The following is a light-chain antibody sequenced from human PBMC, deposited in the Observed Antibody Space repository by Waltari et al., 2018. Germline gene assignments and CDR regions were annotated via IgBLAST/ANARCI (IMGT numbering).Light chain of an antibody. V-gene: IGLV2-14*01. Sequence: QSALTQPASVPGSPGQSIPISCTGTDSDVGAYNFVSWYPQHPGKAPHLIIYEGSERPPGISDRFSGSKSDNTASLTISGLQADDEAVYYCSSYTTSNAPGVFGTGTKVTVL. CDR1: DSDVGAYNF. J-gene: IGLJ1*01. CDR2: EGS. CDR3: SSYTTSNAPGV.